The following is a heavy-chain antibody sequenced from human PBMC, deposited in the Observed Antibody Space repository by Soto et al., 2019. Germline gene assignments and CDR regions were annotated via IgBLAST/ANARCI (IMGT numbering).Heavy chain of an antibody. J-gene: IGHJ4*01. D-gene: IGHD2-8*02. CDR1: GLTFINYN. V-gene: IGHV3-30*04. CDR3: ARDPEARREPTCGAVY. CDR2: ISYDGSIT. Sequence: QVQLVESGGGVVQPGRSLRLSCAASGLTFINYNMHWVRQAPGKGLEWVAVISYDGSITKYADSVKGRFTISRDNSKNSLFMQMNGVRAEDTAMYYCARDPEARREPTCGAVYWGQGILVIVSS.